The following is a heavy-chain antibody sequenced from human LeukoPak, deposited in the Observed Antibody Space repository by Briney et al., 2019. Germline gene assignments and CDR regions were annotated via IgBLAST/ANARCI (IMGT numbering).Heavy chain of an antibody. CDR2: IRSGGTNE. J-gene: IGHJ5*02. CDR3: VRDNWGPRFDP. V-gene: IGHV3-30*02. D-gene: IGHD7-27*01. Sequence: PAGTLRFTGSASGFTFSGYNRHWLAHAPGQGRVGLAFIRSGGTNECYPDSVKGRFTVSRDNSNNTLYFQMNGLRADDTALYYCVRDNWGPRFDPWGQGTLVTVAS. CDR1: GFTFSGYN.